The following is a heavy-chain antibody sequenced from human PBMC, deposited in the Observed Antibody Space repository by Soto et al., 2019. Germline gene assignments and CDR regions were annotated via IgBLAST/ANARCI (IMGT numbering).Heavy chain of an antibody. J-gene: IGHJ4*02. D-gene: IGHD3-22*01. V-gene: IGHV1-46*02. CDR1: GYTFNNYY. CDR3: ARELPDRFYFDY. Sequence: GASVKVSCKASGYTFNNYYFHWVRQAPGQGLEWMGIIKPSGGRTSYAQKFQGRVTMTWDTSTSTVYMELSSLRSEDTAVYYCARELPDRFYFDYWGQGTLVTVSS. CDR2: IKPSGGRT.